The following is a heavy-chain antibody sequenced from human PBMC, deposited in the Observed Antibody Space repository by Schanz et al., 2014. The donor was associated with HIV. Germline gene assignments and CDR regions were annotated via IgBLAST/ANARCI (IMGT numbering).Heavy chain of an antibody. CDR2: ISYSGTNT. J-gene: IGHJ4*02. CDR3: AKVSHVYGDPGIDF. V-gene: IGHV3-23*01. D-gene: IGHD4-17*01. Sequence: EVQLLESGGGLVQPGGSLRLSCEVSGFTFSGYAMSWVRQAPGKGLEWVSTISYSGTNTYYSDSVKGRFTISRDNSKSNLSLAFASLSLSLTSPSHCAKVSHVYGDPGIDFWGRGTLVTVSS. CDR1: GFTFSGYA.